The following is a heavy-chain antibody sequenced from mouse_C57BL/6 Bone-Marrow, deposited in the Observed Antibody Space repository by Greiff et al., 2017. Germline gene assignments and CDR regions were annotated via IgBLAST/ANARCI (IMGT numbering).Heavy chain of an antibody. V-gene: IGHV1-7*01. D-gene: IGHD2-14*01. CDR2: INPSTGYT. CDR3: ARKGGYRYYFDV. J-gene: IGHJ1*01. CDR1: GYTFTSYW. Sequence: QVQLQQSGAELAKPGASVKMSCKASGYTFTSYWMHWVKQRPGQGLEWIGYINPSTGYTEYNQKFKDKATLTADKSSSTAYMQLSSLTSEDSAVYDCARKGGYRYYFDVWGAGTTVTGSS.